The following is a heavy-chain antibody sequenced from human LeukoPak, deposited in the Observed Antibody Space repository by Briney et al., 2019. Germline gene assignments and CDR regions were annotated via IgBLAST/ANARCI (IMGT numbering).Heavy chain of an antibody. D-gene: IGHD6-13*01. CDR2: IHYSGST. V-gene: IGHV4-39*01. J-gene: IGHJ4*02. CDR3: ARKYTSSWYPDLDFDS. CDR1: SGSISRSTYY. Sequence: SETLSLTCTDSSGSISRSTYYWGWIRQPPGKGLEWIGSIHYSGSTYYNPSLKSRVIISLDTSKSQFSLKVSSVTAADTAVYYCARKYTSSWYPDLDFDSWGQGTLVTVSS.